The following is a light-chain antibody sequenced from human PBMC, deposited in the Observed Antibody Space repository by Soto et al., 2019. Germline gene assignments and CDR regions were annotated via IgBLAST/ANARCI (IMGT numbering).Light chain of an antibody. Sequence: QSALTQPASVSGSPGQSITISCTGTSSDVGGYNSVSWYHQHPGKAPKVMIYDVSNRPSGVSNRFSGSKSGNTASLTISGLQAEDEVDYYCSSYTSSSTEVFGNGTQLTVL. CDR1: SSDVGGYNS. CDR2: DVS. CDR3: SSYTSSSTEV. V-gene: IGLV2-14*01. J-gene: IGLJ1*01.